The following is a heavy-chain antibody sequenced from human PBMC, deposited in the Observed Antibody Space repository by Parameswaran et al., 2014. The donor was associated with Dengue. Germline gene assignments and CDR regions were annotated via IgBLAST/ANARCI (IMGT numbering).Heavy chain of an antibody. D-gene: IGHD2-15*01. V-gene: IGHV3-21*01. CDR3: ARVTCSGGSCFGGYFDL. Sequence: VRQAPGKGLEWVSSISSSSSYIYYADSVKGRFTISRDNAKNSLYLQMNSLRAEDTAVYYCARVTCSGGSCFGGYFDLWGRGTLVTVSS. CDR2: ISSSSSYI. J-gene: IGHJ2*01.